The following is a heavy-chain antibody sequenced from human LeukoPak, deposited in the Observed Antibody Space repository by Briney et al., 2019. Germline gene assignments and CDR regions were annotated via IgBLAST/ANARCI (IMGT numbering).Heavy chain of an antibody. J-gene: IGHJ5*02. CDR3: ARAYCSGGSCYSGKRFDP. CDR2: INPNSGGT. D-gene: IGHD2-15*01. Sequence: ASVKVSCKASGYTFTGYYMHWVRQAPGQGLEWMGWINPNSGGTNYAQKCQGRVTMTRDTSISTAYMELSRLRSDDTAVYYCARAYCSGGSCYSGKRFDPWGQGTLVTVSS. CDR1: GYTFTGYY. V-gene: IGHV1-2*02.